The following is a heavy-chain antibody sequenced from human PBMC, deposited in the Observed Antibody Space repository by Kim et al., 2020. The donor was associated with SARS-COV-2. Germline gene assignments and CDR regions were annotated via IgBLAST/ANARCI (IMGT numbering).Heavy chain of an antibody. CDR2: IDPSDSYT. V-gene: IGHV5-10-1*01. CDR3: ARHGDDSSGYYQFDY. J-gene: IGHJ4*02. Sequence: GESLKISCKGSGYSFTSYWISWVRQMPGKGLEWMGRIDPSDSYTNYSPSFQGHVTISADKSISTAYLQWSSLKASDTAMYYCARHGDDSSGYYQFDYWGQGTLVTVSS. D-gene: IGHD3-22*01. CDR1: GYSFTSYW.